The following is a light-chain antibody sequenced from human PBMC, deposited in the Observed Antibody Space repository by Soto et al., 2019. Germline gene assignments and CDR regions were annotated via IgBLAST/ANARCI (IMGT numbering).Light chain of an antibody. CDR3: QQRSNWPVT. V-gene: IGKV3-11*01. CDR1: QSVSSC. Sequence: EIVLTQSPATLSLSPGERATLSCRASQSVSSCLAWYQQKPGQAPNLLIYDASNRATGIPARFSGSGSGTDFTLTISSLEPEDFAVYYCQQRSNWPVTFGQGTKVEIK. CDR2: DAS. J-gene: IGKJ1*01.